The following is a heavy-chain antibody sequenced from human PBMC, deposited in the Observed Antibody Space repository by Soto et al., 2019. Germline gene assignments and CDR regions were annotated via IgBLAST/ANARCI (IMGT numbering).Heavy chain of an antibody. Sequence: PSETLSLTCTVSGGSISRTSFYWDWIRQTPGKGLEWIGSIYYSGSTYYNPSLESRVTISVDTSKNRFSLNLSSVTAADTAVFYCATRNSLRSNYLDYWGQGTVVTVSS. V-gene: IGHV4-39*01. J-gene: IGHJ4*02. CDR1: GGSISRTSFY. CDR3: ATRNSLRSNYLDY. D-gene: IGHD1-1*01. CDR2: IYYSGST.